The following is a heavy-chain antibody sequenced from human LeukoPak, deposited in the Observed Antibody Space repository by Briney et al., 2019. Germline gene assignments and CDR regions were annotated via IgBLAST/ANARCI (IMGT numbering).Heavy chain of an antibody. V-gene: IGHV1-69*05. CDR2: IIPIFGTA. CDR3: ARGETGTTGTTLRSLNY. CDR1: GGTFSSYA. J-gene: IGHJ4*02. Sequence: SVKVSCKASGGTFSSYAISWVRQAPGQGLEWMGGIIPIFGTANYAQKFQGRVTITTDESTSTAYMELSSLRSEDTAVYYCARGETGTTGTTLRSLNYWGQGTLVTVSS. D-gene: IGHD1-1*01.